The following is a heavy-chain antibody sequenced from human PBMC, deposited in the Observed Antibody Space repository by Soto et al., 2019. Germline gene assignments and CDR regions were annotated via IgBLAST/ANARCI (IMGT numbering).Heavy chain of an antibody. CDR2: ISTYNGNT. CDR3: ASRAYGAGAATGP. D-gene: IGHD3-10*01. J-gene: IGHJ5*02. CDR1: GYTFTNYG. V-gene: IGHV1-18*01. Sequence: QVQLVQSGAEVKKPGASVKVSCKASGYTFTNYGLSWVRQAPGQGLEWMGWISTYNGNTNYAQKFQGRVTMTRDTATSTAYMEPRRLRADDTAGFYCASRAYGAGAATGPRGQGTLVTVS.